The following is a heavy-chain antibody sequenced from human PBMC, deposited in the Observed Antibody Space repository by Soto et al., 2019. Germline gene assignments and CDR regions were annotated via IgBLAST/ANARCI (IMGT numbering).Heavy chain of an antibody. CDR1: GYSFTSYW. CDR3: ARTMVRGVIYYYMDV. J-gene: IGHJ6*03. D-gene: IGHD3-10*01. V-gene: IGHV5-51*01. Sequence: GESLKISCKGSGYSFTSYWIGWVRQMPGKGLEWMGIIYPGDSDTRYSPSFQGQVTISADKSISTAYLQWSSLKASDTAMYYCARTMVRGVIYYYMDVWVKGTTVTVSS. CDR2: IYPGDSDT.